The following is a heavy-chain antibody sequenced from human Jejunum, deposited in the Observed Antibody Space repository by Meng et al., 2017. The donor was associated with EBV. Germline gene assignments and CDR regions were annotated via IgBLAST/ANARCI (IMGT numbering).Heavy chain of an antibody. Sequence: QVQFQGEGPGRVKPSGTRSLTCGVSGDSTSSSHWWSGVRQPPGKGLEWIGEMHPGGSTNYNPSLKSRVTISVDNSKNQFSLKLTSATAADTAVYYCAKSNDYSLNSWGQGTLVTVSS. D-gene: IGHD4-11*01. CDR1: GDSTSSSHW. V-gene: IGHV4-4*02. CDR2: MHPGGST. J-gene: IGHJ4*02. CDR3: AKSNDYSLNS.